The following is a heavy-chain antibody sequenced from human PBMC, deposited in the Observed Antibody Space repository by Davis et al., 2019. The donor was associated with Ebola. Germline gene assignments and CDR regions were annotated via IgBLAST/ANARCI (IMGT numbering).Heavy chain of an antibody. V-gene: IGHV1-46*01. J-gene: IGHJ4*02. Sequence: ASVKVSCKASGYTFTGYYMHWVRQAPGQGLEWMGILNPSGGSTNYAQKFQGRVTMSRDTSTSTVYMELSSLRSEDTSVYYCARDRGGDYSFDYWGQGTLVTVSS. CDR3: ARDRGGDYSFDY. CDR1: GYTFTGYY. D-gene: IGHD3-10*01. CDR2: LNPSGGST.